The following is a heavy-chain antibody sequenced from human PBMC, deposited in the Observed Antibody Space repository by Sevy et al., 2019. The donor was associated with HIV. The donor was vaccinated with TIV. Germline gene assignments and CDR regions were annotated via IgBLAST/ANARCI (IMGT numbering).Heavy chain of an antibody. CDR2: ISYDGSSK. J-gene: IGHJ4*02. CDR1: GFTFSTYP. Sequence: GGSLRLSCAGSGFTFSTYPMHWVRQSPGKGLEWVTVISYDGSSKYYADSVKGRFTISRDNSKNTVFLQMNSLRAEDTAIYYCARDRSPWGSTGDWGQGTLVTVSS. V-gene: IGHV3-30-3*01. CDR3: ARDRSPWGSTGD. D-gene: IGHD3-16*01.